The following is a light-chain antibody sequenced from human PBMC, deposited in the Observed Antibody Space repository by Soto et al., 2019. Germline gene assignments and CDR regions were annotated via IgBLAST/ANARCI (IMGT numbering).Light chain of an antibody. Sequence: QSVLTQPPSVSAAPGQKVSISCSGSSSNIGSNSVSWYHQLPGTAPRLLIYDSSQRPSGIPDRFSGSRSGTSATLGITGLQAGDEADYYCGAWDSSLGVLVFGGGTQLTVL. CDR2: DSS. CDR3: GAWDSSLGVLV. CDR1: SSNIGSNS. J-gene: IGLJ2*01. V-gene: IGLV1-51*01.